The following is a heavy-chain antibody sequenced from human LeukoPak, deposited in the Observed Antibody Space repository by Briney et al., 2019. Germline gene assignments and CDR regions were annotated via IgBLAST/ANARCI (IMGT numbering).Heavy chain of an antibody. CDR2: ISSSSSYI. CDR3: ARGKGSSWDGQFDY. Sequence: PGGSLRPSCTVSGFTVSSNSMTWVRQAPGKGLEWVSSISSSSSYIYYADSVKGRFTISRDNAKNSLYLQMNSLRAEDTAVYYCARGKGSSWDGQFDYWGQGTLVTVSS. J-gene: IGHJ4*02. V-gene: IGHV3-21*01. D-gene: IGHD6-13*01. CDR1: GFTVSSNS.